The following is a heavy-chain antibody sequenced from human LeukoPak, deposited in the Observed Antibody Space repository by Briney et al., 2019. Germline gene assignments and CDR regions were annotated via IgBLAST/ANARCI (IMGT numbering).Heavy chain of an antibody. J-gene: IGHJ3*02. CDR3: AVLWFGETAFGI. Sequence: PGGSLRLSCAASGFTFSSYSMNWVRQAPGKGLEWVSSISSSSSYIYYADSVKGRFTISRDNAKNSLYLQMNSLRAEDTAVYYCAVLWFGETAFGIWGQGTMVTVSS. D-gene: IGHD3-10*01. CDR2: ISSSSSYI. CDR1: GFTFSSYS. V-gene: IGHV3-21*01.